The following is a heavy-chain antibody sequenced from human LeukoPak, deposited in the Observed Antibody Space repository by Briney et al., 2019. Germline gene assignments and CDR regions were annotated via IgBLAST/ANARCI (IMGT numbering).Heavy chain of an antibody. CDR2: IEQDGSEK. J-gene: IGHJ3*02. D-gene: IGHD5-18*01. Sequence: EGSLRLSCAASGFTFSSYWMAWVRQAPGKGLEWVANIEQDGSEKNYVDSVKGRFTISRDNAKNSLCLQMSSLRAEDTAVYYCARDRGYSTFDIWGQGTMVTVSS. CDR1: GFTFSSYW. V-gene: IGHV3-7*05. CDR3: ARDRGYSTFDI.